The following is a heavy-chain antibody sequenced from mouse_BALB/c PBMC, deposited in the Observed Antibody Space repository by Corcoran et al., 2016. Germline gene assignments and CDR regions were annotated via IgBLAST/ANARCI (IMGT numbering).Heavy chain of an antibody. CDR1: GYTFTSYV. CDR3: ARQKSPYYFDY. Sequence: EVQLQQSGPELVKPGASVKMSCKASGYTFTSYVMHWVKQKPGQGLEWIGYITPYNDGTKYNEKFKGKATLTSDKSSSTAYMELSSLTSEDSAVYYCARQKSPYYFDYWGQGTTLTVSS. D-gene: IGHD1-3*01. V-gene: IGHV1S136*01. J-gene: IGHJ2*01. CDR2: ITPYNDGT.